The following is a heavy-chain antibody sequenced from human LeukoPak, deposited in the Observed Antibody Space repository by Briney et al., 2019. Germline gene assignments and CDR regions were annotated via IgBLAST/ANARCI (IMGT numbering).Heavy chain of an antibody. D-gene: IGHD2-15*01. CDR2: ISYDGSNK. Sequence: PGGSLRLSCAASGFTFSSDAMHWVRQAPGKGLEWVAVISYDGSNKYYADSVKGRFTISRDNSKNTLYLQMNSLRAEDTAVYYCARDIVVVVAATRPGLYYYGMDVWGQGTTVTVSS. V-gene: IGHV3-30-3*01. CDR1: GFTFSSDA. J-gene: IGHJ6*02. CDR3: ARDIVVVVAATRPGLYYYGMDV.